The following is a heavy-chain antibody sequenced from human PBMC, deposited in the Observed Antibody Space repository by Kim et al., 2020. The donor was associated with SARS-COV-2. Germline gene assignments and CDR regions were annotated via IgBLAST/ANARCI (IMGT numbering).Heavy chain of an antibody. D-gene: IGHD5-18*01. CDR2: IYVDGNT. V-gene: IGHV3-66*01. J-gene: IGHJ4*02. CDR3: ARDQVDGYWS. CDR1: GFSVRSFY. Sequence: GGSLRLSCAASGFSVRSFYMSWVRQAPGEGLEWLSVIYVDGNTHYADSVRGRFTISRYNSENIVYLQLNTLRVEDTAVYYCARDQVDGYWSWGQGTLVTVSS.